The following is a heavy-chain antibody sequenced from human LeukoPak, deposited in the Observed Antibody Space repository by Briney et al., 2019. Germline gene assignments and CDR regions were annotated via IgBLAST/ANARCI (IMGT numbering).Heavy chain of an antibody. CDR3: AKDGGYSGSYFRALDY. D-gene: IGHD1-26*01. CDR2: ISGSGGST. Sequence: GGSLRLSCAASGFTFSSYAMSWVRQAPGKGLEWVSAISGSGGSTYYADSVEGRFTISRDNSKNTLYLQMNSLRAEDTAVYYCAKDGGYSGSYFRALDYWGQGTLVTVSS. V-gene: IGHV3-23*01. CDR1: GFTFSSYA. J-gene: IGHJ4*02.